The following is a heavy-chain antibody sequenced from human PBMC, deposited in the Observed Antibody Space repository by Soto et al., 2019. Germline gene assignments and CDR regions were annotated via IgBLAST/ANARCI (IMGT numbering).Heavy chain of an antibody. V-gene: IGHV4-59*01. D-gene: IGHD3-16*01. CDR3: ARRYGGNFDY. CDR1: GGSISSYY. J-gene: IGHJ4*02. CDR2: IYYSGST. Sequence: SETLSLTCTVSGGSISSYYLSWIRQPPGKGLEWIGYIYYSGSTNYNPSLKSRVTISVDTSKNQFSLKLSSVTAADTAVYYCARRYGGNFDYWGQGALVTVSS.